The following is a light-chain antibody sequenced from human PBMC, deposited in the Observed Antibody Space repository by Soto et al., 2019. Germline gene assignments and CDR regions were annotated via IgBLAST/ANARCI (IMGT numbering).Light chain of an antibody. CDR3: QQYGTSPYT. Sequence: DIVLTQSPCTLSLSPGERATLSCRASQSVSSGYLAWYRQKPGQAPRLLIYGASSRATGIPDRFSGSESGTDFTLTISRLEPEDSAVYYCQQYGTSPYTFGQGTKLEIK. CDR1: QSVSSGY. CDR2: GAS. J-gene: IGKJ2*01. V-gene: IGKV3-20*01.